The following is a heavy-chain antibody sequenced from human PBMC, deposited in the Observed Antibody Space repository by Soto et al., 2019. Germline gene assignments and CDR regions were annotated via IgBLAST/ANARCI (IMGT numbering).Heavy chain of an antibody. CDR3: ARGRDAYSYRVGLDV. Sequence: QVQLQESGPGLVKPSQTLSLTCSVSGDSVNSGDYYWSWIRQPPGKGQEWIGYIYYSGSTYYNPSHNRRVTISLDSSKNQFSLKLSSVTAADTAVYYCARGRDAYSYRVGLDVWGQGTTVTVSS. CDR1: GDSVNSGDYY. V-gene: IGHV4-30-4*01. D-gene: IGHD4-4*01. J-gene: IGHJ6*02. CDR2: IYYSGST.